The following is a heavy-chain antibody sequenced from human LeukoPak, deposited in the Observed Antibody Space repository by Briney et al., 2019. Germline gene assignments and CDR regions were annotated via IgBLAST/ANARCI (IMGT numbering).Heavy chain of an antibody. CDR3: VGQRGFWSGYTFDY. J-gene: IGHJ4*02. Sequence: GGSLRLSCAASGFTFSSYSMNWVRQAPGKGLEWVSYISSSSSTIYYADSVKGRFTISRDNAKNSLYLQMNSLRAEDTAVYYCVGQRGFWSGYTFDYWGQGTLVTVSS. D-gene: IGHD3-3*01. V-gene: IGHV3-48*01. CDR1: GFTFSSYS. CDR2: ISSSSSTI.